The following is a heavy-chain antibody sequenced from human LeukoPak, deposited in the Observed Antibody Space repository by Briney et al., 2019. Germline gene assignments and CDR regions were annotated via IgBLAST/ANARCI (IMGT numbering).Heavy chain of an antibody. V-gene: IGHV1-46*01. J-gene: IGHJ6*02. CDR1: GYTFTSYY. D-gene: IGHD5-12*01. CDR3: ARGGYTDDYYYYGMDV. Sequence: ASVKVSCKASGYTFTSYYMHWVRQAPGQGLEWMGIINPSGGSTSYAQKFQGRVTMTRDTSTSTVYMELSSLRSEDTAVYYCARGGYTDDYYYYGMDVWGQGTMVTVSS. CDR2: INPSGGST.